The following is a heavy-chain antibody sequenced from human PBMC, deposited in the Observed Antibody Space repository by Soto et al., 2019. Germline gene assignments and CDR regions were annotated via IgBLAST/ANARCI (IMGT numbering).Heavy chain of an antibody. CDR2: ITTNGATT. D-gene: IGHD3-10*01. Sequence: EVQLLESGGGLVQPGGSLRLSCAASGFGFSNYAMTWVRQAPGQGLEWVSSITTNGATTYYADSVKGRFTMSSDNSKNTLYLQMNSLRAEVSAVYHCANRAWRDSSGISDYGGQGTRGTFSS. J-gene: IGHJ4*02. V-gene: IGHV3-23*01. CDR3: ANRAWRDSSGISDY. CDR1: GFGFSNYA.